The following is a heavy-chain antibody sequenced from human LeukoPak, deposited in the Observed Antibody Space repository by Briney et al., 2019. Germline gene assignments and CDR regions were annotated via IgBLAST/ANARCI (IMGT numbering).Heavy chain of an antibody. D-gene: IGHD3-16*01. CDR3: ARFGSAGDRRADY. Sequence: PGESLKISCKGFGDNFNKYWIGWVRQMPGKGLEWMGIIYPSDSDTRYSPSFQGQVTISSDKSISTAYLQWRSLKVSDTAIYYCARFGSAGDRRADYWGQGTLVTVSS. V-gene: IGHV5-51*01. J-gene: IGHJ4*02. CDR1: GDNFNKYW. CDR2: IYPSDSDT.